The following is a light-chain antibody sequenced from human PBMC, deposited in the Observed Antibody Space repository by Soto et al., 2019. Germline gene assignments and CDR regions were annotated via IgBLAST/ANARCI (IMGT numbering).Light chain of an antibody. CDR3: LQDYTYPRT. V-gene: IGKV1-6*01. CDR2: ASS. Sequence: AIQMTQSPSSLSASVGDRVNITCRASQGSRNDLAWYQQRPGAAPKLLIFASSSLQTGVPSRFRGSGSGTDFTLTITRLLPDDFATYYCLQDYTYPRTFGQGTKVEI. J-gene: IGKJ1*01. CDR1: QGSRND.